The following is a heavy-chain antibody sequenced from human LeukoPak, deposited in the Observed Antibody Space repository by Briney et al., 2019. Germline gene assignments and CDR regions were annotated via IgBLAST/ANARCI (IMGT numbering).Heavy chain of an antibody. CDR1: GFTVSSNY. CDR2: IYSGGST. CDR3: AKGSKAVAGTLDY. D-gene: IGHD6-19*01. Sequence: GGSLRLSCAASGFTVSSNYMSWVRQAPGKGLEWVSVIYSGGSTYYADSVKGRFTISRDNSKNTLYLQMNSLRAEDTAVYYCAKGSKAVAGTLDYWGQGTLVTVSS. V-gene: IGHV3-53*01. J-gene: IGHJ4*02.